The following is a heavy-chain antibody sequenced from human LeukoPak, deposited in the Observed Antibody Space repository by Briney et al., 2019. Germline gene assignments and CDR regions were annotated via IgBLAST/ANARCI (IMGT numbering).Heavy chain of an antibody. CDR3: ARVSDSSSWNYYYYMDV. D-gene: IGHD6-13*01. J-gene: IGHJ6*03. Sequence: PSETLSLTCSVSGDSISSSSSYWSWIRQPPGKGLEWIGYIYYSGSTNYNPSLKSRVTISVDTSKNQFSLKLSSVTAADTAVYYCARVSDSSSWNYYYYMDVWGKGTTVTISS. V-gene: IGHV4-61*01. CDR2: IYYSGST. CDR1: GDSISSSSSY.